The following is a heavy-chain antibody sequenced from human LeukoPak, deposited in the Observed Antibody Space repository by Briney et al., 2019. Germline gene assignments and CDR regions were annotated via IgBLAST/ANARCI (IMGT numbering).Heavy chain of an antibody. Sequence: AASVKVSCKASGGTFSSYAISWVRQAPGQGLEWMGGIIPIFGTANYAQKFQGRVTITADESTSTAYMELSSLRSEDTAVYYCAASVVAATIVYWGQGTLVTVSS. CDR3: AASVVAATIVY. CDR1: GGTFSSYA. V-gene: IGHV1-69*13. D-gene: IGHD2-15*01. CDR2: IIPIFGTA. J-gene: IGHJ4*02.